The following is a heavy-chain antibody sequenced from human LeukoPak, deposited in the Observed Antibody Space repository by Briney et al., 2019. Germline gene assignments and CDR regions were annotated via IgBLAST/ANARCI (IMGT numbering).Heavy chain of an antibody. J-gene: IGHJ4*02. CDR1: GFTVSSNY. D-gene: IGHD6-19*01. V-gene: IGHV3-53*01. Sequence: PGGSLRLSCAASGFTVSSNYMSWVRQAPGKGLEWVSVIYSGGSTYYADSVKGRFTISRDNSKNTLYLQINSLRAEDTAVYYCARDLGSGFLQFDYWGQGTLVTVSS. CDR3: ARDLGSGFLQFDY. CDR2: IYSGGST.